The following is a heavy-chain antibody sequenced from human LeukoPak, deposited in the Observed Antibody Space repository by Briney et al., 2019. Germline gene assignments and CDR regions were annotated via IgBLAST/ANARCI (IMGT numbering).Heavy chain of an antibody. V-gene: IGHV3-23*01. CDR3: AKMEGQRLYDYCMDV. J-gene: IGHJ6*03. CDR1: GFAFSNFA. Sequence: GGSLRLSCAAPGFAFSNFAMSWVRQAPGKGLEWVSAMSGSGYYTYYVESVKGRFTISRDNSKYTLYLHMNSLRADDTAVYYCAKMEGQRLYDYCMDVWGRGTTVTVSS. D-gene: IGHD3-3*01. CDR2: MSGSGYYT.